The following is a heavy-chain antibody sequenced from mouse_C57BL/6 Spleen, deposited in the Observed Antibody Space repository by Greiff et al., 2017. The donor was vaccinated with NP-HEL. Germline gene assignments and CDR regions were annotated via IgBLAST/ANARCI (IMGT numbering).Heavy chain of an antibody. CDR2: ISDGGSYT. CDR1: GFTFSSYA. CDR3: ARNYWFDY. Sequence: DVQLVESGGGLVKPGGSLKLSCAASGFTFSSYAMSWVRQTPEKRLEWVATISDGGSYTYYPDNVKGRFTISRDNAKNNLYLQMSHLKSEDTAMYYCARNYWFDYWGQGTLVTVSA. J-gene: IGHJ3*01. V-gene: IGHV5-4*01.